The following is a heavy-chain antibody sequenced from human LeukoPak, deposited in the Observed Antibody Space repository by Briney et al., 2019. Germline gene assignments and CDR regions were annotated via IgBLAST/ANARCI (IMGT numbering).Heavy chain of an antibody. J-gene: IGHJ4*02. D-gene: IGHD6-13*01. CDR1: GYTFTSYD. V-gene: IGHV1-8*01. CDR2: INPNSGNT. CDR3: ARGSRNYYFDY. Sequence: ASVKVSCKASGYTFTSYDINWVRQATGQGLEWMGWINPNSGNTSYAQKFQGRVTMTRNTSTSTAYMELSSLRSEDTAVYYCARGSRNYYFDYWGQGTRVTVSS.